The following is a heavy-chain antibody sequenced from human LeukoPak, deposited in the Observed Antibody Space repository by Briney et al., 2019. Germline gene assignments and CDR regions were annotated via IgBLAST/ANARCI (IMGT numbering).Heavy chain of an antibody. V-gene: IGHV3-13*04. D-gene: IGHD5-12*01. CDR1: GFAFSSYD. Sequence: GGSLRLSCAASGFAFSSYDMHWVRQVTGKGLEWVSAIGRAGDTHYAGSVKGRFTISRDNAKSSLYLQMNSLRAGDTAVYYCVRGPSGHGMDVWGQGTTVTVSS. CDR3: VRGPSGHGMDV. J-gene: IGHJ6*02. CDR2: IGRAGDT.